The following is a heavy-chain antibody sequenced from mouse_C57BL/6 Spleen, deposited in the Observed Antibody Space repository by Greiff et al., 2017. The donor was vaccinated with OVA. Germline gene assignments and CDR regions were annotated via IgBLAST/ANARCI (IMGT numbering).Heavy chain of an antibody. CDR1: GYTFTSYW. D-gene: IGHD6-1*01. Sequence: VQLQQPGAELVRPGSSVKLSCKASGYTFTSYWMLWVKQRPIQGLDWIGYIDPSASETHYNQKFKDKATLTVDKSSSTAYMQLSSLTSEDSAVDYCARRQYYFDYWGQGTTLTVSS. CDR3: ARRQYYFDY. CDR2: IDPSASET. J-gene: IGHJ2*01. V-gene: IGHV1-52*01.